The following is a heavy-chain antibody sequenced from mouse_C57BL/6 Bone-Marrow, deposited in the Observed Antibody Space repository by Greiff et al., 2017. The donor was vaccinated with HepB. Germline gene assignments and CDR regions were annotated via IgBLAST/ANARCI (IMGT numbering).Heavy chain of an antibody. CDR3: ARLGYSDSDV. V-gene: IGHV5-6*01. Sequence: EVKVVESGGDLVKPGGSLKLSCAASGFTFSSYGMSWVRQTPDKRLEWVATISSGGSYTYYPDSVKGRFTISRDNAKNTLYLQMSSLKSEDTAMYYCARLGYSDSDVWGTGTTVTVSS. CDR2: ISSGGSYT. J-gene: IGHJ1*03. CDR1: GFTFSSYG.